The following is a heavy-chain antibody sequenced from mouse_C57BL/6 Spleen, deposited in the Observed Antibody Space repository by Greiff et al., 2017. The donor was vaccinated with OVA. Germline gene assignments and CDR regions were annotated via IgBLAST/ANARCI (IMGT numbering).Heavy chain of an antibody. V-gene: IGHV5-17*01. CDR3: ARRLTGTFYFDY. CDR2: ISSGSSTI. J-gene: IGHJ2*01. CDR1: GFTFSDYG. D-gene: IGHD4-1*01. Sequence: EVQLQESGGGLVKPGGSLKLSCAASGFTFSDYGMHWVRQAPEKGLEWVAYISSGSSTIYYADTVKGRFTISRDNAKNTLFLQMTSLRSEDTAMYYCARRLTGTFYFDYWGQGTTLTVSS.